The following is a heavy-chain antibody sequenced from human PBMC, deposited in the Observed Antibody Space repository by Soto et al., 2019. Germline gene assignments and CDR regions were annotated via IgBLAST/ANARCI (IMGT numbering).Heavy chain of an antibody. D-gene: IGHD3-3*01. J-gene: IGHJ6*02. CDR3: ASLKTRRILEWFGYYYGMDV. V-gene: IGHV3-74*01. Sequence: PGGSLRLSCAASGFTFSSYWMHWVRQAPGKGLVWVSRINSDGSSTSYADSVKGRFTISRDNAKNTLYLQMNSLRAEDTAVYYCASLKTRRILEWFGYYYGMDVWGQGTTVTVSS. CDR2: INSDGSST. CDR1: GFTFSSYW.